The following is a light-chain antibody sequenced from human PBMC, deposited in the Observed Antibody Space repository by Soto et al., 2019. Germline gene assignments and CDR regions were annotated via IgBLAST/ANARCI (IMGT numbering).Light chain of an antibody. CDR2: GNS. J-gene: IGLJ2*01. CDR1: SSNIGACYD. V-gene: IGLV1-40*01. CDR3: QSYDSSLSGVV. Sequence: QSVLTQPPSVSGAPGQRVTISCTGSSSNIGACYDVHWYQQLPGTAPKLLIYGNSNRPSGVPDRFSGSKSGTSGSLAITGLQAEDEADYYCQSYDSSLSGVVFGGGTKLTVL.